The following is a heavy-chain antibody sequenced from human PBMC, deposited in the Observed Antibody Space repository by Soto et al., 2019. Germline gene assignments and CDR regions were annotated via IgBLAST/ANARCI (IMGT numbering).Heavy chain of an antibody. CDR2: IYPGDSDT. D-gene: IGHD6-13*01. J-gene: IGHJ6*02. V-gene: IGHV5-51*01. Sequence: PGESLKISCKGSGYSFTSYWIGWVRQMPGKGLEWMGIIYPGDSDTRYSPSFQGQVTISADKSISTAYLQWSSLKASDTAMYYCARDPQLGGRANGMDVWGQGTTVTVSS. CDR3: ARDPQLGGRANGMDV. CDR1: GYSFTSYW.